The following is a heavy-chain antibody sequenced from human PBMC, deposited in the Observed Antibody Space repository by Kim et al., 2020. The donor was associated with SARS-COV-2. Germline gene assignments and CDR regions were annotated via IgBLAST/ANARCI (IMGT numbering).Heavy chain of an antibody. V-gene: IGHV4-59*01. CDR2: IYYTGDT. J-gene: IGHJ1*01. Sequence: SETLSLTCTVSGGSISHYYWNWIRQPPGKGLEWIGYIYYTGDTNYNPSFKSRVTISVDTSNNQFSLRLRSMTAAEPAVYYCARGFTTTGSSWPHFDPWGQGTLVTVSS. D-gene: IGHD6-13*01. CDR1: GGSISHYY. CDR3: ARGFTTTGSSWPHFDP.